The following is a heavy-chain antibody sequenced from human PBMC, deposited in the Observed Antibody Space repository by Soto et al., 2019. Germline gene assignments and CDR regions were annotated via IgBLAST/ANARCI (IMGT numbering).Heavy chain of an antibody. V-gene: IGHV5-10-1*01. CDR3: ARQGAVAGTMVAGRKACFDP. Sequence: GESLKISCKGSGYSFTIYWINWVRQMPGKGLEWMGTIDPSDSYTNYSPSFQGHVTISADKSIRTAYLQWSSLKASDTAMYYCARQGAVAGTMVAGRKACFDPWGQGTLVTV. CDR1: GYSFTIYW. CDR2: IDPSDSYT. J-gene: IGHJ5*02. D-gene: IGHD6-19*01.